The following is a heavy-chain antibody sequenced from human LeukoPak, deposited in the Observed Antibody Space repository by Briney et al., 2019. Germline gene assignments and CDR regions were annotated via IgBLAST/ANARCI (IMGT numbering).Heavy chain of an antibody. D-gene: IGHD2/OR15-2a*01. V-gene: IGHV4-59*08. CDR2: ISDIGSI. CDR1: GGSISSDY. Sequence: SETLSLTCTVSGGSISSDYWSWIRQPPGKGLEWIAYISDIGSINYNPSLKSRVTISLDTSKNQFSLKLSSVTAADTAVYYCAGHHPRNTVDFWGQGTLVTVSS. CDR3: AGHHPRNTVDF. J-gene: IGHJ4*02.